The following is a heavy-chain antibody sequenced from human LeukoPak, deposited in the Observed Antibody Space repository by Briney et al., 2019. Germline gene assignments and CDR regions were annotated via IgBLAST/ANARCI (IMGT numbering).Heavy chain of an antibody. CDR3: ARVKYYDSSGYHTLLDH. D-gene: IGHD3-22*01. CDR2: ISAYNGNT. CDR1: GYTFTSYG. J-gene: IGHJ4*02. V-gene: IGHV1-18*01. Sequence: ASVKVSCKASGYTFTSYGISWVRQAPGQGLEWMGWISAYNGNTNYAQKLQGRVTMTTDTSTSTAYMELRSLRSDDTAVYYCARVKYYDSSGYHTLLDHWGQGTLVTVSS.